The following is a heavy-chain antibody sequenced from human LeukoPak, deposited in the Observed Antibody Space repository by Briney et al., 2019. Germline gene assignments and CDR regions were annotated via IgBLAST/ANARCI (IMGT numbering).Heavy chain of an antibody. V-gene: IGHV4-59*01. CDR1: GVSPSRYY. J-gene: IGHJ6*03. Sequence: SETLSLTCTVSGVSPSRYYWSWIRQPPAKGLERVGDIYYSGSTNYNPPLKSRVTISVDTSKNQFSLKLSSATAADTAVYYCARGYQPVAGTRPVSYYYYMDVWGKGTTVTVSS. CDR2: IYYSGST. D-gene: IGHD6-19*01. CDR3: ARGYQPVAGTRPVSYYYYMDV.